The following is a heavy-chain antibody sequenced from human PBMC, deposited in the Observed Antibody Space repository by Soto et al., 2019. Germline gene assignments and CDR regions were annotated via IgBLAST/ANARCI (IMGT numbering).Heavy chain of an antibody. D-gene: IGHD3-10*01. CDR2: INAGNGNT. V-gene: IGHV1-3*01. CDR3: ARALGGSGSYSDY. J-gene: IGHJ4*02. CDR1: GYTFTSYA. Sequence: QVQLVQSGAEVKKPGASVKVSCKASGYTFTSYAMHWVRQAPGQRLEWMGWINAGNGNTKYSQKFQGSVTITRDTSASTAYMELSSLRSEDTAVYYCARALGGSGSYSDYWGQGTLVTVSS.